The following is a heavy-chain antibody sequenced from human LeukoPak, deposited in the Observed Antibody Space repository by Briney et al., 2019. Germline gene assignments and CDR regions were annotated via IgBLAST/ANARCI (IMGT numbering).Heavy chain of an antibody. CDR3: VAAAVAVDN. CDR1: GDSINNYY. V-gene: IGHV4-59*04. D-gene: IGHD6-19*01. CDR2: IYHSGST. Sequence: PSETLSLTCTVSGDSINNYYWSWIRQPPGKGLEWIGCIYHSGSTYYNPSLKSRVTISLDKSKNQFSLKLTSVTAADTAVYYCVAAAVAVDNWGQGTLVTVSS. J-gene: IGHJ4*02.